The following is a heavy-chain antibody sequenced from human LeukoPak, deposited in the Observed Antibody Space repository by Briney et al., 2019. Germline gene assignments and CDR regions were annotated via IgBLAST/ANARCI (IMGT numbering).Heavy chain of an antibody. D-gene: IGHD5-24*01. CDR2: ISWNSGSI. CDR3: ASYWSEMANYYFDY. V-gene: IGHV3-9*01. J-gene: IGHJ4*02. CDR1: GFTFDDYA. Sequence: GGSLRLSCAASGFTFDDYAMHWVRQAPGKGLEWVSGISWNSGSIGYADSVKGRFTISRDNAKNSLYLQMNSLRAEDTAVYYCASYWSEMANYYFDYWGQGTLVTVSS.